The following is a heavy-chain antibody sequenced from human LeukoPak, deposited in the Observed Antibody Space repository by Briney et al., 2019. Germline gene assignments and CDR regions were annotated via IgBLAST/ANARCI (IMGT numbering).Heavy chain of an antibody. D-gene: IGHD3-3*01. V-gene: IGHV3-48*03. Sequence: PGGSLRLSCAASGFTFSSYEMNWVRQAPGKGLEWVSYISSSGSTIYYADSVKGRFTISRDNATNSLYLQMTSLRAEDTAVYYCARTNYDFWSGYYTALDYWGQGTLVTVSS. J-gene: IGHJ4*02. CDR1: GFTFSSYE. CDR3: ARTNYDFWSGYYTALDY. CDR2: ISSSGSTI.